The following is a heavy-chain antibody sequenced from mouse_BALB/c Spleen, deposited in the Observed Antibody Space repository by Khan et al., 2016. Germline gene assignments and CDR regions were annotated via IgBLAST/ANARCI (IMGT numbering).Heavy chain of an antibody. V-gene: IGHV3-1*02. D-gene: IGHD1-3*01. CDR1: GYSISSGYS. Sequence: EVQLLESGPDLVKPSQSLSLTCTVTGYSISSGYSWHWIRQFPGNKLEWMAYIHYSGSTNYNPSLKGRISISRDTSQNQFFLQMISVTTEDTATLARKRGECNESGDWGQGTTLTVSS. J-gene: IGHJ2*01. CDR3: KRGECNESGD. CDR2: IHYSGST.